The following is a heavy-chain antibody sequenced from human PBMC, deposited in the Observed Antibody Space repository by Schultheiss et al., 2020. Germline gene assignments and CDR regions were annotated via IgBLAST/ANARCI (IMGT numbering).Heavy chain of an antibody. CDR2: IYYSGTT. CDR1: GGVISGSSHY. D-gene: IGHD1-26*01. CDR3: ARTSGSYWLDY. Sequence: SETLSLTCSVSGGVISGSSHYWGWVRQSPGKGLECIGFIYYSGTTNYNPSLKSRVPISVDTSKNQFSLKLSSVTAADTAVYYCARTSGSYWLDYWGQGTLVTVSS. V-gene: IGHV4-61*05. J-gene: IGHJ4*02.